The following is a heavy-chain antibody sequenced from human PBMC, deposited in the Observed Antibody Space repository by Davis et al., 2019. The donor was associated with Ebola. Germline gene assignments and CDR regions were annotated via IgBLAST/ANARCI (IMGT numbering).Heavy chain of an antibody. CDR1: GFTFSSYG. CDR2: ISSSGSTI. V-gene: IGHV3-48*02. Sequence: GESLKISCAASGFTFSSYGMNWVRQAPGKGLEWVSYISSSGSTIYYADSVKGRFTISRDNAKNSLYLQMNSLRDEDTAVYYCAALGGLYYYYYGMDVWGQGTTVTVSS. D-gene: IGHD3-10*01. J-gene: IGHJ6*02. CDR3: AALGGLYYYYYGMDV.